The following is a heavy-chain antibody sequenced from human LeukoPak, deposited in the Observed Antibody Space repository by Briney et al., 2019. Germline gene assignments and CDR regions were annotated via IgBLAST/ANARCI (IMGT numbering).Heavy chain of an antibody. CDR2: ISWNSGSI. V-gene: IGHV3-9*01. J-gene: IGHJ4*02. Sequence: GGSLRLSCAASGFTFDDYAMHWVRQAPGKGLKWVSGISWNSGSIGYADSVKGRFTISRDNAKNSLYLQMNSLRAEDTALYYCAKGPSYYFDYWGQGTLVTVSS. CDR3: AKGPSYYFDY. CDR1: GFTFDDYA.